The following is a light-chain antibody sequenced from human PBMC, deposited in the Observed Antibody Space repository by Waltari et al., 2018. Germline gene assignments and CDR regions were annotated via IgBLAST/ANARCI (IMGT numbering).Light chain of an antibody. CDR3: QHSFTTPPT. J-gene: IGKJ3*01. Sequence: DIQMPQSPSSLSASIGASVPITCRTSQGIAYHLNWYHQKPGQAPKPLIYRASTLQCGVPSRVSGRGSGTDFTLSISSLQPEDFATYYCQHSFTTPPTFGPGTKVDV. CDR1: QGIAYH. V-gene: IGKV1-39*01. CDR2: RAS.